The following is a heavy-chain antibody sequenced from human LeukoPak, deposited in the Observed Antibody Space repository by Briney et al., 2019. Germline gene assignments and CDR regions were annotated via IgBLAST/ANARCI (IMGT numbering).Heavy chain of an antibody. D-gene: IGHD6-13*01. J-gene: IGHJ4*02. CDR1: GFTFSSYW. V-gene: IGHV3-7*01. CDR3: TQNLVAAAGDH. Sequence: GGSLRLSYAASGFTFSSYWMTWVRQAPGKGLEWVANIKPDGSVGYYADSVRGRFLISRDNAGNSLYLQMNSLRVEDTAVYYCTQNLVAAAGDHWGQGTLLIVSS. CDR2: IKPDGSVG.